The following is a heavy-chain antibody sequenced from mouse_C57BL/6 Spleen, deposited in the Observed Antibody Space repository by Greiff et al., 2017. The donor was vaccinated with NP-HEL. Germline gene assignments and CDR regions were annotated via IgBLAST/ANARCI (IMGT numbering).Heavy chain of an antibody. CDR3: ARWGIYYGKGNAMDY. D-gene: IGHD2-1*01. Sequence: VQLQQPGTELVKPGASVKLSCKASGYTFTSYWMHWVKQRPGQGLEWIGNINPSNGGTNYNEKFKSKATLTVDKSSSTAYMQLSSLTSEDSAIYYCARWGIYYGKGNAMDYWGKGTSVTVSS. V-gene: IGHV1-53*01. J-gene: IGHJ4*01. CDR1: GYTFTSYW. CDR2: INPSNGGT.